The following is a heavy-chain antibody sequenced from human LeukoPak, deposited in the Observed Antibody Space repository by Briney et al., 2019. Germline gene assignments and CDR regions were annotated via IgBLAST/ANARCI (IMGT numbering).Heavy chain of an antibody. V-gene: IGHV1-18*01. J-gene: IGHJ5*02. CDR1: GYTFTSCG. Sequence: VASVKVSCKASGYTFTSCGISWVRQAPGQGLEWMGWISAYNGNTNYAQKLQGRVTMTTDTSTSTAYMELRSLRSDDTAVYYCERDRITIIGVVVSVDQISVALWGQGTLVTVSS. D-gene: IGHD3-3*01. CDR3: ERDRITIIGVVVSVDQISVAL. CDR2: ISAYNGNT.